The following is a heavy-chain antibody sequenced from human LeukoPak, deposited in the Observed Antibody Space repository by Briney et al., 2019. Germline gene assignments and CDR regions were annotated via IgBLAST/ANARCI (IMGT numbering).Heavy chain of an antibody. CDR2: IIPILGIA. J-gene: IGHJ4*02. CDR1: GGTFSSYA. D-gene: IGHD3-10*01. Sequence: SVKVSCKASGGTFSSYAISWVRQAPGQGLEWMGRIIPILGIANYAQKFQGRVTITADKSTSTAYMELSSLRSEDTAVYYCAKNLGPNFYGSGGHYFDYWGQGTLVTVSS. V-gene: IGHV1-69*04. CDR3: AKNLGPNFYGSGGHYFDY.